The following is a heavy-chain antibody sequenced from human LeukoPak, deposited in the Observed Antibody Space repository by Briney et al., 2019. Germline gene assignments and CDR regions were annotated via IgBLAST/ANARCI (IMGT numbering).Heavy chain of an antibody. CDR2: ISDSGDRT. D-gene: IGHD6-19*01. CDR3: AKDARRSSGWYFFDH. Sequence: GGSLRLSCAASGFAFSRQYMGWVRQAPGKGLEWVSAISDSGDRTYYVDSVKGRFTISRDNSKNTLYLQINSLRAADTDVYYCAKDARRSSGWYFFDHWGQGIMVTVSS. J-gene: IGHJ4*02. V-gene: IGHV3-23*01. CDR1: GFAFSRQY.